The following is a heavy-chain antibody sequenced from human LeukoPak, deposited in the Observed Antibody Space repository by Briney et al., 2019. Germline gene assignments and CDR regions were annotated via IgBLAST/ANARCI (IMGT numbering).Heavy chain of an antibody. J-gene: IGHJ5*02. D-gene: IGHD6-13*01. CDR1: GFTFSTYW. V-gene: IGHV3-74*01. CDR2: IKGDGRTT. CDR3: ARTTSSWFDP. Sequence: GGSLRLSCAASGFTFSTYWMHWVRQAPGKGLEWVSRIKGDGRTTSYADSVTGRFTISRDNAKNSLYLQMNSLRAEDTALYYCARTTSSWFDPWGQGTLVTVSS.